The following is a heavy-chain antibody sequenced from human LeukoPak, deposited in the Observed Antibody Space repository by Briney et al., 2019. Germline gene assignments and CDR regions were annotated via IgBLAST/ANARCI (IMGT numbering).Heavy chain of an antibody. Sequence: ASVKVSCKASGYTFTSYGISWVRQAPGQGLEWMGWISTHNDNTNYAQKFQGRVTMTTDTSTSTAYMELRSLRSDDTAVYYCARGASYVILTGYSYFDYWGQGTLVTVSS. CDR1: GYTFTSYG. CDR3: ARGASYVILTGYSYFDY. V-gene: IGHV1-18*01. CDR2: ISTHNDNT. J-gene: IGHJ4*02. D-gene: IGHD3-9*01.